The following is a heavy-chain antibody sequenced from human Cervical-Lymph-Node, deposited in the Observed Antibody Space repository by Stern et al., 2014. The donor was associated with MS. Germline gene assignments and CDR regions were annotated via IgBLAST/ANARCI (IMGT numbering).Heavy chain of an antibody. V-gene: IGHV4-4*02. CDR1: GGSISSSNW. CDR2: IHHSRTS. D-gene: IGHD6-6*01. CDR3: GRDPGEAYHSSGYFDY. J-gene: IGHJ4*02. Sequence: VQLVESGPGLVKPSGTLSLTCAVSGGSISSSNWWGWVRQSPGKGLEWIGEIHHSRTSRYNPSLKSRVPISVDKSRNQFSLKLTSVTAADTAVYYCGRDPGEAYHSSGYFDYWGQGTLVTVSS.